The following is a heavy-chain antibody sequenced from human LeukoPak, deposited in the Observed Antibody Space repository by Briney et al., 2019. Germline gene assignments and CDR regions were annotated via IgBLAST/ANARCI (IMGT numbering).Heavy chain of an antibody. D-gene: IGHD6-19*01. CDR3: AKSPYSSGYSDWFDP. V-gene: IGHV3-30*02. Sequence: GGSLRLSCAASGFTFSSYGMHWVRQAPGKGLEWVAFIRYDGSNKYYADSVKGRFTISRDNSKNTLYLQMNSLRAEDTAVYYCAKSPYSSGYSDWFDPWGQGTLVTVSS. CDR2: IRYDGSNK. J-gene: IGHJ5*02. CDR1: GFTFSSYG.